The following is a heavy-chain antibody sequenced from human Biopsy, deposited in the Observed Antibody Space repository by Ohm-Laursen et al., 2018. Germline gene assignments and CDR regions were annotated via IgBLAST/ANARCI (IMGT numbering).Heavy chain of an antibody. CDR2: MNPISGNT. CDR3: ARAVRYRLLSDP. Sequence: GASVKVSCKASGYTFTSYEINWVRQATGQGPEWMGWMNPISGNTGYAHKFRGRVTMTSDSSISTAYLEVSSLTFEDTAVYYCARAVRYRLLSDPWGQGTLVTVSS. D-gene: IGHD2/OR15-2a*01. CDR1: GYTFTSYE. J-gene: IGHJ5*02. V-gene: IGHV1-8*01.